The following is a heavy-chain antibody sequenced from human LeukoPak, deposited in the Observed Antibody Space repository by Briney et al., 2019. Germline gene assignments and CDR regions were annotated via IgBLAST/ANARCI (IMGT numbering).Heavy chain of an antibody. D-gene: IGHD2-2*01. CDR3: AKFCSSSTCTDDVYYYYGMDV. CDR1: GYTFTSYG. J-gene: IGHJ6*02. CDR2: ISGNSGNT. Sequence: ASVKVSCKASGYTFTSYGISWVRQAPGQGLEWMGWISGNSGNTNNAQNFQGRVTMTTDTSTSTAYMELRSLRSDDTAVYYCAKFCSSSTCTDDVYYYYGMDVWAKGPRSPSP. V-gene: IGHV1-18*01.